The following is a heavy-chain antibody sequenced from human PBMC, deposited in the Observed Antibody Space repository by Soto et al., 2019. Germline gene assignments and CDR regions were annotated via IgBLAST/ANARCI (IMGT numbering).Heavy chain of an antibody. D-gene: IGHD1-26*01. J-gene: IGHJ4*02. Sequence: SETLSLTCTVSGGSISSYYWSWIRQPPGKGLEWIGYMYFRGSTNYNPSLKSRVTISVDTSKNQFSLKLSSVTAADTAVYYCASDRSGSYYPSFFDYWGQGILVTVSS. CDR3: ASDRSGSYYPSFFDY. CDR2: MYFRGST. CDR1: GGSISSYY. V-gene: IGHV4-59*01.